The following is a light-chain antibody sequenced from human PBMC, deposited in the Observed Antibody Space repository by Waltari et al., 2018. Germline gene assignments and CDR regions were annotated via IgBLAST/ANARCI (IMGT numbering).Light chain of an antibody. Sequence: QSALTQPPSASGSPGQSVTISCTGTSSDVGAYHSVSRYQQHPAKAPKLMIFEFRDRPSGVPDRFSGSKSGNTASLTVSGLQVDDEADYYCSAYTGRSWVFGGGTKLTVL. CDR1: SSDVGAYHS. CDR3: SAYTGRSWV. CDR2: EFR. J-gene: IGLJ3*02. V-gene: IGLV2-8*01.